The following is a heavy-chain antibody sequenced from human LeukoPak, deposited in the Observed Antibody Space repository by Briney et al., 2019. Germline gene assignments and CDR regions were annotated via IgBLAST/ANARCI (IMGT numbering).Heavy chain of an antibody. CDR3: AKEYLEWLFIYYGMDV. J-gene: IGHJ6*02. Sequence: PGGSLRLSCAASGFTFSSYGMHWVRQAPGKGLEWVAVISYDGSNKHYADSVKGRFTISRDNSKNTLYLQMNSLRAEDTAVYYCAKEYLEWLFIYYGMDVWGQGTTVTVSS. CDR2: ISYDGSNK. CDR1: GFTFSSYG. D-gene: IGHD3-3*01. V-gene: IGHV3-30*18.